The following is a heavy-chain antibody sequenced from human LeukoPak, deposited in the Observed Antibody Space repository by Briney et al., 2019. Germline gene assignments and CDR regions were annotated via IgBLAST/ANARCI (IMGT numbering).Heavy chain of an antibody. Sequence: ASVKVSCKASGYTFTGYYMHWVRQAPGQGLEWMGIINPSGGSTSYAQKFQGRVTMTRDTSTTTAYMELRSLRSDDTAVYYCARDLYSRRMNYYGSGSYFAYWGQGTLVTVSS. CDR3: ARDLYSRRMNYYGSGSYFAY. J-gene: IGHJ4*02. CDR1: GYTFTGYY. V-gene: IGHV1-46*01. D-gene: IGHD3-10*01. CDR2: INPSGGST.